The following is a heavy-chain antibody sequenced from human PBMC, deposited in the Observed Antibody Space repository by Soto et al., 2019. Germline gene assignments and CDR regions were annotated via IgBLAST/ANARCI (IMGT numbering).Heavy chain of an antibody. Sequence: QITLKESGPTLVKPTQTLTLTCTFSGFSLSTSGVGVGWIRQPPGKALEWLAVIYWDDSKHYSPSLKSRLTITKDTSKNQVVLTMTNTDPVDTATYYCANKDSGDSCLDYWGQGTLVTVSS. V-gene: IGHV2-5*02. D-gene: IGHD3-10*01. CDR1: GFSLSTSGVG. CDR2: IYWDDSK. J-gene: IGHJ4*02. CDR3: ANKDSGDSCLDY.